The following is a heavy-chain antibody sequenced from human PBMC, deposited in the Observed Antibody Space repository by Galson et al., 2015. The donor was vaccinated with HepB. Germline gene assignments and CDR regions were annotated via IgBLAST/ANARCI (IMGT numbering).Heavy chain of an antibody. J-gene: IGHJ3*02. D-gene: IGHD3-22*01. CDR1: GFTFSSYA. V-gene: IGHV3-23*01. Sequence: SLRLSCAASGFTFSSYAMSWVRQAPGKGLEWDSAISGSGGSTYYADSVKGRFTISRDNSKNTLYLQMNSLRAEDTAVYYCAKDVLLEAYWGSGYYERAFDIWGQGTMVTVSS. CDR3: AKDVLLEAYWGSGYYERAFDI. CDR2: ISGSGGST.